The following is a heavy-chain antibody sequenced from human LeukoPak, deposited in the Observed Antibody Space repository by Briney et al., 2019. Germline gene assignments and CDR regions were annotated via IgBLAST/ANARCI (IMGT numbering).Heavy chain of an antibody. CDR3: ARRSYDSSGYYAYYYYYYMDV. V-gene: IGHV1-18*01. CDR1: GYTFTSCG. Sequence: ASVKVSCKASGYTFTSCGISWVRQAPGQGLEWMGWISPYNGNTNYAQKLQGRVTMTTDTSTSTAYMELRSLRSDDTAVYYCARRSYDSSGYYAYYYYYYMDVWGKGTTVTVSS. D-gene: IGHD3-22*01. CDR2: ISPYNGNT. J-gene: IGHJ6*03.